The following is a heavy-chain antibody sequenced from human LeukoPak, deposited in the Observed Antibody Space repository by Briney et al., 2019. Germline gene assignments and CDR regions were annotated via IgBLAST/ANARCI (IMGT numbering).Heavy chain of an antibody. CDR3: ARVSGWISFEYGMDV. CDR1: GGSISSSSYY. J-gene: IGHJ6*02. V-gene: IGHV4-39*07. Sequence: SETLSLTCTVSGGSISSSSYYWGWIRQPPGKGLEWIGSIYYSGSTYYNPSLKSRVTISVDTSKNQFSLKLSSVTAADTAVYYCARVSGWISFEYGMDVWGQGTTVTVSS. D-gene: IGHD6-19*01. CDR2: IYYSGST.